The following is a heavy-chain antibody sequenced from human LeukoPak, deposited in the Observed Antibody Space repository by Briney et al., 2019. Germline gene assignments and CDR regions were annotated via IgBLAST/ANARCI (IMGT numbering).Heavy chain of an antibody. J-gene: IGHJ4*02. CDR1: GFSFSSYA. V-gene: IGHV3-23*01. CDR3: AKDGPHGGDVDVVY. Sequence: GGSLRLSCAASGFSFSSYAMSWVRQAPGKGLEWVSAISGSGGSTYYADSVKGRFTISRDNSKNTLYLQMNSLRAEDTAVYYCAKDGPHGGDVDVVYWGQGTLVTVSS. CDR2: ISGSGGST. D-gene: IGHD2-21*02.